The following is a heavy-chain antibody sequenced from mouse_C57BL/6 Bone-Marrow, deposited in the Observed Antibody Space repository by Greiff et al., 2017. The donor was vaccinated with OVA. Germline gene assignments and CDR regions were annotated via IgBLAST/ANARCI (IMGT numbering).Heavy chain of an antibody. CDR2: INPNNGGT. Sequence: EVQLQQSGPELVKPGASVKISCKASGYTFTDYYMNWVKQSHGKSLEWIGDINPNNGGTSYNQKFKGKATLTVDKSSSTAYMELRSLTSEDSAVYYGARRSDYDGYYFDYWGQGTTLTVSS. D-gene: IGHD2-4*01. V-gene: IGHV1-26*01. CDR1: GYTFTDYY. J-gene: IGHJ2*01. CDR3: ARRSDYDGYYFDY.